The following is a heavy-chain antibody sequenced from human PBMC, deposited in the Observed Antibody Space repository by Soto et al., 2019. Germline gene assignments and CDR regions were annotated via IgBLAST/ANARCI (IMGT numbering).Heavy chain of an antibody. D-gene: IGHD5-18*01. J-gene: IGHJ4*02. Sequence: QVQLVESGGGVVQPGRSLRLSCAASGFTFSSYGMHWVRQASGKGLEWVAVISYDGSNKYYADSVKGRFTISRDNSKNTLYLQMNSLRAEDTAVYYCAKDKRIQLWKGGFDYWGQGTLVTVSS. CDR1: GFTFSSYG. CDR3: AKDKRIQLWKGGFDY. CDR2: ISYDGSNK. V-gene: IGHV3-30*18.